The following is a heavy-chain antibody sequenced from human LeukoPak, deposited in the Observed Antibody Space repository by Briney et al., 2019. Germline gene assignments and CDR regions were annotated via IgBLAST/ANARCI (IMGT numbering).Heavy chain of an antibody. CDR3: AREYVGCSSTSCYYFDY. Sequence: GASVKVSCKASEGTFSSYAISWVRQAPGQGLEWMGRIIPIFGTANYAQKFQGRVTITADKSTSTAYMELSSLRSEDTAVYYCAREYVGCSSTSCYYFDYWGQGTLVTVSS. D-gene: IGHD2-2*01. V-gene: IGHV1-69*06. CDR2: IIPIFGTA. CDR1: EGTFSSYA. J-gene: IGHJ4*02.